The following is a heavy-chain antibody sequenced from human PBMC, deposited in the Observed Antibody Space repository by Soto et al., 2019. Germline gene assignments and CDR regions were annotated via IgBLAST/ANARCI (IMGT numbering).Heavy chain of an antibody. V-gene: IGHV4-61*01. J-gene: IGHJ5*01. CDR3: AKGFSSGVYVDS. CDR2: ILSRGGT. CDR1: GDAVTSESYY. Sequence: QVQLQESGPGLVKTSGTLSLTCSVSGDAVTSESYYWTWIRQPPGMTLQWDGVILSRGGTSPNPSLRSRLSMSVDTSKNQCSMRLTSVTAADTGVYFCAKGFSSGVYVDSWGRGAQVTVSS. D-gene: IGHD6-19*01.